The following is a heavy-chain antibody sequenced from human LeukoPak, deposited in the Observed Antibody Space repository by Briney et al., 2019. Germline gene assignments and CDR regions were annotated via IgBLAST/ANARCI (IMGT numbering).Heavy chain of an antibody. V-gene: IGHV3-23*01. Sequence: GGSLRLSCAASGFTFGNYAMSWVRQAPGKGLEWVSAISGSGGNTDYADSVKGRFSISRDNAKNTLYLQMNSLRVEDTAVYYCARGRPHGNDYWGQGTLVTVSS. CDR3: ARGRPHGNDY. CDR1: GFTFGNYA. D-gene: IGHD4-23*01. CDR2: ISGSGGNT. J-gene: IGHJ4*02.